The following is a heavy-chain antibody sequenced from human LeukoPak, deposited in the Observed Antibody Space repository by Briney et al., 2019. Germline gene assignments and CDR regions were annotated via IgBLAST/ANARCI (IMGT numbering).Heavy chain of an antibody. CDR1: GGSISTYY. D-gene: IGHD2-15*01. CDR2: ISYIGST. V-gene: IGHV4-59*08. Sequence: SETLSLTCTVSGGSISTYYWSWIRQPPGKGLEWIGYISYIGSTKYNPSLKSRVTMSEDKSKNQFSLKLSSVTAADTAMYYCARRHRDCSGDSCCLLDYWGQGTLVTVSS. J-gene: IGHJ4*02. CDR3: ARRHRDCSGDSCCLLDY.